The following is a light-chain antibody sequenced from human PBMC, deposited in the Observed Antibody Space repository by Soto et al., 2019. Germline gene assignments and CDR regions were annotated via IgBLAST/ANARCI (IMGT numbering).Light chain of an antibody. Sequence: EIVMAQSPATLSVSPGEGATLSCRASQTVYSNLAWYQQKPGQAPRLLLDGASTRATGIPARFSGSGSGTEFTLTISSLQSEDFAVYYCQQYNKWPLTFGGGTKVEIK. CDR1: QTVYSN. CDR2: GAS. V-gene: IGKV3-15*01. CDR3: QQYNKWPLT. J-gene: IGKJ4*01.